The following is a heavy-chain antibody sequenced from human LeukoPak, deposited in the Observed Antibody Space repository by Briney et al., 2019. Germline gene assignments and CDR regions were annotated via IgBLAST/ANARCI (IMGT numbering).Heavy chain of an antibody. CDR1: GGSFSGYY. CDR3: ARALGYYIYYCYGMDV. D-gene: IGHD3-22*01. CDR2: INHSGST. Sequence: KSSETLSLTCAVYGGSFSGYYWSWIRQPPGKGLEWIGEINHSGSTNYNPSLKSRVTISVDTSKNQFSLKLSSVTAADTAVYYCARALGYYIYYCYGMDVWGQGTTVSVSS. V-gene: IGHV4-34*01. J-gene: IGHJ6*02.